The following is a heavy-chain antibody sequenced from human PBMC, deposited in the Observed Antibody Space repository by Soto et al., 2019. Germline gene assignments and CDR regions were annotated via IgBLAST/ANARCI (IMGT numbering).Heavy chain of an antibody. CDR3: ARGYDFWSGRQPDTALSGMDV. D-gene: IGHD3-3*01. CDR2: IIPIFGTA. J-gene: IGHJ6*02. CDR1: GGTFSSYA. Sequence: SVKVSCKASGGTFSSYAISWVRQAPGQGLEWMGGIIPIFGTANYAQKFQGRVTITADESTSTAYMELSSLRSEDTAVYYCARGYDFWSGRQPDTALSGMDVWGQGTTVTVSS. V-gene: IGHV1-69*13.